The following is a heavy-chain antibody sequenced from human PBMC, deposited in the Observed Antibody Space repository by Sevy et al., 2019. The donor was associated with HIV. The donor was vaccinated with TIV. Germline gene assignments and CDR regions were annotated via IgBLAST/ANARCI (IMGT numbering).Heavy chain of an antibody. CDR2: ISSSGGTI. CDR3: ASMYSSSWYGVREYYFDY. V-gene: IGHV3-11*01. CDR1: GFTFSDYY. D-gene: IGHD6-13*01. J-gene: IGHJ4*02. Sequence: GGSLRLSCAASGFTFSDYYMSWIRQAPGKGLEWVSYISSSGGTIYYAHSEKGRSTISRDNAKNSLYLQMNSLRAEDTAVYDCASMYSSSWYGVREYYFDYWGQGTLVTVSS.